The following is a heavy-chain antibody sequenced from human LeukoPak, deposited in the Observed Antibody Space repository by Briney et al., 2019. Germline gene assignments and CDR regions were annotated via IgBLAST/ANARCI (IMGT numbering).Heavy chain of an antibody. CDR3: AKVQYLTLDAFDI. V-gene: IGHV1-2*02. CDR2: INPNSGGT. Sequence: GASVKVSCKASGYTFTGYYIYWVRQAPGQGLEWMGWINPNSGGTNYAQKFQGRVALTRDTSITTSYMDLSGLRSDDTAAYYCAKVQYLTLDAFDIWGRGTMVTVS. J-gene: IGHJ3*02. CDR1: GYTFTGYY. D-gene: IGHD2-21*02.